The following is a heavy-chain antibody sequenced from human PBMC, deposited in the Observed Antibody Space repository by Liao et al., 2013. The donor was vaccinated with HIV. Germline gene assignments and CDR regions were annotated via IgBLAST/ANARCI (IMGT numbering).Heavy chain of an antibody. Sequence: QLQLQESGSGLVKPSQTLSLTCAVSGGSISSGGYSWSWIRQPPGKGLEWIGYIYHSGTTYYNPSLKSRVTTSLDTSKNQFSLKLSSVTAADTAVYYCARRVGATRPWIDYWGQGTLVTVSS. CDR1: GGSISSGGYS. CDR2: IYHSGTT. V-gene: IGHV4-30-2*01. CDR3: ARRVGATRPWIDY. J-gene: IGHJ4*02. D-gene: IGHD1-26*01.